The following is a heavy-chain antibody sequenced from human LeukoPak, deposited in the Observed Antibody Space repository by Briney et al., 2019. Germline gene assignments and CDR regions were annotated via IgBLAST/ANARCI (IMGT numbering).Heavy chain of an antibody. CDR2: ISWNSGSI. J-gene: IGHJ6*02. CDR3: ARALYGDYGDDGMDV. CDR1: GFTFNDYA. V-gene: IGHV3-9*01. Sequence: PGGSLRLSCAASGFTFNDYAMHWVRQAPGKGLEWVSGISWNSGSIGYADSVKGRFTISRDNAKNSLHLQMNSLRAEDTAVYYCARALYGDYGDDGMDVWGQGTTVTVSS. D-gene: IGHD4-17*01.